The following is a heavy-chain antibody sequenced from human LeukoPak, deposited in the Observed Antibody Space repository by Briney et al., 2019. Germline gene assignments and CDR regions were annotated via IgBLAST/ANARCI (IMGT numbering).Heavy chain of an antibody. CDR3: AREQARYGDFDY. J-gene: IGHJ4*02. Sequence: KSSETLSLTCTVSGDSISLYYWSWIRQPPGKGLEWIGYIYYTGSTKSNPSLKSRVTISVDTSKKQFSLNLSSVTAADTAVYYCAREQARYGDFDYWGQGTLVTVSS. V-gene: IGHV4-59*01. CDR1: GDSISLYY. D-gene: IGHD4-17*01. CDR2: IYYTGST.